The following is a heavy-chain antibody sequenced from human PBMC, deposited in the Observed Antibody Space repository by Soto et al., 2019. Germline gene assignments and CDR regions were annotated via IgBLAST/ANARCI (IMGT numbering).Heavy chain of an antibody. CDR1: GYTFTSYG. V-gene: IGHV1-18*01. D-gene: IGHD5-18*01. Sequence: ASVKVSCKASGYTFTSYGISWVRQAPGQGLEWMGWISAYNGNTNYAQKFQGRVTITRDTSASTAYMELSSLRSEDTAVYYCARDPGYSYGYKWGQGTLVTSPQ. J-gene: IGHJ4*02. CDR3: ARDPGYSYGYK. CDR2: ISAYNGNT.